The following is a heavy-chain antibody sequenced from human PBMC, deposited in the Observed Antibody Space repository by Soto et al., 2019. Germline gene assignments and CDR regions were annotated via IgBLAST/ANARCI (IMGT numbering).Heavy chain of an antibody. CDR3: TTDFQWLAPEYFQH. D-gene: IGHD6-19*01. Sequence: GGSLRLSCAASGFTFSNAWMSWVRQAPGKGLEWVGRIKSKTDGGTTDYAAPVKGRFTISRDDSKNTLYLQMNSLKTEDTAVYYCTTDFQWLAPEYFQHWGQGTLVTVSS. J-gene: IGHJ1*01. V-gene: IGHV3-15*01. CDR2: IKSKTDGGTT. CDR1: GFTFSNAW.